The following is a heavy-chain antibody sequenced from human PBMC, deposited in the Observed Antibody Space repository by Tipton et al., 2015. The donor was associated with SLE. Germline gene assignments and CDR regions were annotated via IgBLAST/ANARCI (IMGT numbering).Heavy chain of an antibody. D-gene: IGHD3-22*01. Sequence: TLSLTCSVSGGSISSNYWIWIRQPPGKGLEWIGYISDRGGTNYNPSLKSRVTISLDTSKNQFSLNLNSVTAADMAVYYCARIRYAYDSSGYSLFDSWGQGTLVTISS. J-gene: IGHJ4*02. CDR2: ISDRGGT. CDR3: ARIRYAYDSSGYSLFDS. CDR1: GGSISSNY. V-gene: IGHV4-59*12.